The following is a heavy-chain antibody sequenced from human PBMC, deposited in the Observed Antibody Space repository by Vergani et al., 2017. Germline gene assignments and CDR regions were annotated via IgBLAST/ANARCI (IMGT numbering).Heavy chain of an antibody. Sequence: EVQLVQSGAEGKKPGESLRISCKGSGYSFTSYWISWVRQMPGKGLEWVGRIDPSDSYTNYSPSFQGHVTIPADKSISTAYLQWSSLKASDTAMYYCARQVGVAGKWWGPYYYNGMDVWGQGTTVTVPS. CDR1: GYSFTSYW. V-gene: IGHV5-10-1*03. D-gene: IGHD6-19*01. CDR3: ARQVGVAGKWWGPYYYNGMDV. J-gene: IGHJ6*02. CDR2: IDPSDSYT.